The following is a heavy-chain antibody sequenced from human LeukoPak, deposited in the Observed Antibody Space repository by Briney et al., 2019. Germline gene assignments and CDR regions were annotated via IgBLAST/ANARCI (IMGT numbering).Heavy chain of an antibody. CDR3: ARGGGDVVVPAEDDAFDI. CDR2: IWYDGSNK. V-gene: IGHV3-33*01. D-gene: IGHD2-2*01. Sequence: GALELSCAAAGFPFSSYGMHRVRPAPGKGLEWVAVIWYDGSNKYYAGSGKGRFTISRDNSKNTLDLQMNSLRAEDTAVYYWARGGGDVVVPAEDDAFDIWGQGTMVTVSS. J-gene: IGHJ3*02. CDR1: GFPFSSYG.